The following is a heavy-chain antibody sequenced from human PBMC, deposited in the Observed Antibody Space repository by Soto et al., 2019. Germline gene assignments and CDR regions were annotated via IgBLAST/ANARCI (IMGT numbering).Heavy chain of an antibody. Sequence: SETLSLTCTVSGGSISSGVYYWSWIRQHPGKGLEWIGYIYYIGSTYYNPSLKSRVTISVDTSKNQFSLKLSSVTAADTAVYYCARDLGVDTAMVPLGTFDDWGKGTLVNLS. CDR2: IYYIGST. CDR3: ARDLGVDTAMVPLGTFDD. V-gene: IGHV4-31*03. J-gene: IGHJ1*01. D-gene: IGHD5-18*01. CDR1: GGSISSGVYY.